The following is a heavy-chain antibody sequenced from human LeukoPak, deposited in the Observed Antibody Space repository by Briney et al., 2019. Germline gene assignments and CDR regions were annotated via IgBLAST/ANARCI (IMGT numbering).Heavy chain of an antibody. Sequence: SETLSLTCAVYGGFFSGYYWSWIRQPPGKGLEWIGEINHSGSTNYNPSLKSRVTISVDTSKNQFSLKLSSVTAADTAVYYCARPVGSGSYYYYYGMDVWGKGTTVTVSS. J-gene: IGHJ6*04. V-gene: IGHV4-34*01. CDR1: GGFFSGYY. D-gene: IGHD3-10*01. CDR2: INHSGST. CDR3: ARPVGSGSYYYYYGMDV.